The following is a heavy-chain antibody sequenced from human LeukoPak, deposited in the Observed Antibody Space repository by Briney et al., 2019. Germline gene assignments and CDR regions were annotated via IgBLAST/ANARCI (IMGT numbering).Heavy chain of an antibody. CDR2: INHSGST. D-gene: IGHD3-9*01. CDR3: ARYYDILTGYYNLAFDY. V-gene: IGHV4-34*01. CDR1: GGSFSGHY. J-gene: IGHJ4*02. Sequence: SETLSLTCAVYGGSFSGHYRSWIRQPPGKGLEWIGEINHSGSTNYNPSLESRVTISVDTSKNHFSLKLSSVTAADTAVYYCARYYDILTGYYNLAFDYWGQGTLVTVSS.